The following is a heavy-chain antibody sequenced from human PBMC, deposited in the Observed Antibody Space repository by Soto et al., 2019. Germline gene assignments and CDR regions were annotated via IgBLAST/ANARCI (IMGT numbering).Heavy chain of an antibody. CDR2: IIPILGIA. V-gene: IGHV1-69*02. CDR3: ARGTTGATNTHTKYYYYYMDV. D-gene: IGHD1-1*01. Sequence: SVKVSCKASGGTFSSYTISWVRQAPGQGLEWMGRIIPILGIANYAQKFQGRVTITADKSTSTAYMELSSLRSEDTAVYYCARGTTGATNTHTKYYYYYMDVWGKGTTVTFSS. J-gene: IGHJ6*03. CDR1: GGTFSSYT.